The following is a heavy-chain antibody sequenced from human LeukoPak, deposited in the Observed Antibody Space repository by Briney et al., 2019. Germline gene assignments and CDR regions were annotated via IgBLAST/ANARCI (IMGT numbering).Heavy chain of an antibody. D-gene: IGHD3-9*01. Sequence: ASVRVSCKASGYTFNNYGISWVRQAPGQGLEWMGWVTSYNGDTNYAQKFQGRVTMSTDTSTSTAYMELRSLRFDDTAIYYCTKDWHILTGRNCFDPWGQGTLVTVSS. J-gene: IGHJ5*02. CDR3: TKDWHILTGRNCFDP. V-gene: IGHV1-18*01. CDR2: VTSYNGDT. CDR1: GYTFNNYG.